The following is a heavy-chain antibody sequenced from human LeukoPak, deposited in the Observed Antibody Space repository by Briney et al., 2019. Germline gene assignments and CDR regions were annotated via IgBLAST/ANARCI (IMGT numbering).Heavy chain of an antibody. CDR3: ARDIYCSGGSCYLGVNWFDP. CDR1: GGSISSSSYH. CDR2: IYYSGST. J-gene: IGHJ5*02. V-gene: IGHV4-39*07. D-gene: IGHD2-15*01. Sequence: PSETLSLTCTVSGGSISSSSYHWGWIRQPPGKGLEWIGSIYYSGSTYYNPSLKSRVTISVDTSKNQFSLKLSSVTAADTAVYYCARDIYCSGGSCYLGVNWFDPWGQGTLVTVSS.